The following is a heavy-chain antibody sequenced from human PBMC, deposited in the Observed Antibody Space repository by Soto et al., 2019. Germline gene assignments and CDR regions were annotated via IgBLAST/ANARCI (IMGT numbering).Heavy chain of an antibody. Sequence: PGESLKISCQGSGYNFSNYWIAWVRQMPGKVPEWMGIISPIDSDTRYSPSFQGQVTISADRSISIAYLQWNSLKASDTAMYYCARGWDLFYWGQGTLVTVSS. CDR2: ISPIDSDT. D-gene: IGHD1-26*01. CDR3: ARGWDLFY. V-gene: IGHV5-51*01. J-gene: IGHJ4*02. CDR1: GYNFSNYW.